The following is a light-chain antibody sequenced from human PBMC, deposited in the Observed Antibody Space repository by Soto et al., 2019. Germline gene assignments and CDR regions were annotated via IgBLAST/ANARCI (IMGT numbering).Light chain of an antibody. V-gene: IGKV3-15*01. CDR1: QSVNSN. J-gene: IGKJ1*01. CDR3: QQHNYWPGT. CDR2: GAS. Sequence: EIVMTQSPATLSVSPGERATLSCRASQSVNSNLAWYQQKPGQAPRLLIYGASTRATGIPARFSGSGSGSDFTLIISSLQSEDFAVYYCQQHNYWPGTFGQGTKVEIK.